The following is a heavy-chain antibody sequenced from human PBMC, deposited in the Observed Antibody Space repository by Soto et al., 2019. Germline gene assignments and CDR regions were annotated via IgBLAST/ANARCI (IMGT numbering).Heavy chain of an antibody. D-gene: IGHD3-22*01. CDR3: AHRPDDSGYIDY. J-gene: IGHJ4*02. Sequence: SGPTLPHPTRPRTLTCSFPGFSLSSTGVGVGWIRQPTGKALEWVALIYRNDDKRYSPSLKSRLTITKATSKNQVILTVTNTDPFETATYYCAHRPDDSGYIDYWGQGAMVTVSS. CDR1: GFSLSSTGVG. CDR2: IYRNDDK. V-gene: IGHV2-5*01.